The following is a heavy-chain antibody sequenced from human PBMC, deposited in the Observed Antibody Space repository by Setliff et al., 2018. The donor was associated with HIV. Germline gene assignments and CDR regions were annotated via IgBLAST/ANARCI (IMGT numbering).Heavy chain of an antibody. V-gene: IGHV1-3*01. CDR3: AKGNSYAENAFDI. CDR1: GYTFTNYV. D-gene: IGHD5-18*01. J-gene: IGHJ3*02. Sequence: GASVKVSCKASGYTFTNYVMYWVRQAPGQRLEWMGWINADNGNTKYSQKFQGGVTITRDTSTTTAYMELRSLRSDDTAVYYCAKGNSYAENAFDIWGQGTMVTVSS. CDR2: INADNGNT.